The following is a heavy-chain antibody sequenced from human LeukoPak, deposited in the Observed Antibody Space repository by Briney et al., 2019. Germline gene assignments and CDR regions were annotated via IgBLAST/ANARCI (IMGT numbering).Heavy chain of an antibody. CDR3: AASPDYYDSSGYSYYFDY. J-gene: IGHJ4*02. CDR2: VYDSAIT. CDR1: GDSITNHY. V-gene: IGHV4-59*11. Sequence: KPSETLSLTCTVSGDSITNHYWHWIRQPPGKGLEWIGYVYDSAITNYNPSLKSRVTISGDMSKNQLSLKLSSVTAADTAVYYCAASPDYYDSSGYSYYFDYWGQGTLVTVSS. D-gene: IGHD3-22*01.